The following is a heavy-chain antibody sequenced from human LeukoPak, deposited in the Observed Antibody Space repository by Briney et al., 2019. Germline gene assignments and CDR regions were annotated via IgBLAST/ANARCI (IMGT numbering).Heavy chain of an antibody. Sequence: ASVKVSCKASGYTFTGYYMHWVRQAPGQGLEWMGWINPNSGGTNYAQKFQGRVTMTRDTSISTAYMELSRLRSDDTAVYYCARVSRPNSSSWYCYFDYWGQGTLVTVSS. CDR2: INPNSGGT. CDR1: GYTFTGYY. V-gene: IGHV1-2*02. J-gene: IGHJ4*02. CDR3: ARVSRPNSSSWYCYFDY. D-gene: IGHD6-13*01.